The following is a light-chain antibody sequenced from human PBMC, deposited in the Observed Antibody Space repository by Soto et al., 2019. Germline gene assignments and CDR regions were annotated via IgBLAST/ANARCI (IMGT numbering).Light chain of an antibody. CDR3: QQRSNWPLT. Sequence: EIGLTQSPATLSLSTGERATLSCRASQSVSSYLAWYQQKPGQAPRLLIYDASNRATGIPARFSGSGSGTDFTLTISSLEPEDFAVYYCQQRSNWPLTFCGGTKVDIK. CDR1: QSVSSY. V-gene: IGKV3-11*01. J-gene: IGKJ4*01. CDR2: DAS.